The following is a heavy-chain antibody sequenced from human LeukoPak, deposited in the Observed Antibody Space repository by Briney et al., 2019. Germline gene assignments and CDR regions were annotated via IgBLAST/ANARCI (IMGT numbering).Heavy chain of an antibody. CDR2: INPNIGDT. Sequence: ASVKVSCKASRYTFTDYYMHSVRPAPGQGLEWMGWINPNIGDTNYAQKFQGRVTMTRDTSISTAYMELSRLRSDDTAVYYCARDRPSITGTTLDYFDYWGQGTLLTVSS. D-gene: IGHD1-7*01. CDR1: RYTFTDYY. V-gene: IGHV1-2*02. J-gene: IGHJ4*02. CDR3: ARDRPSITGTTLDYFDY.